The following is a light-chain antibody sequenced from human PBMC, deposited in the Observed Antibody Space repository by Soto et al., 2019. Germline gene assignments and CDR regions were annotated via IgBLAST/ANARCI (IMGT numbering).Light chain of an antibody. CDR3: QQYVISPWA. Sequence: EVVLTQSPGTLFLSPGERATLSCRASQSVSSSFLAWYQQKPGQAPRLLIYGASNRATGIPDRFSGSGSGTDFTLTISRLETEDFAVYYCQQYVISPWAFGQGTKVAIE. J-gene: IGKJ1*01. V-gene: IGKV3-20*01. CDR2: GAS. CDR1: QSVSSSF.